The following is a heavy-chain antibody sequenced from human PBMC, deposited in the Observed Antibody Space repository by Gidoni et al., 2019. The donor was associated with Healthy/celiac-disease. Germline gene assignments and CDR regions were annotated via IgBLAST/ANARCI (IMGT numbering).Heavy chain of an antibody. CDR3: ASRPYSSSWIYFDY. J-gene: IGHJ4*02. D-gene: IGHD6-13*01. Sequence: QVQLVQSGAEVKKPGSSVQVSCKASGGTFSSYASSWVRQAPGQGLEWMGVILPIFGTANSAQKFQGRCTITADESTSTAYMELSSLRSEDTAVYYCASRPYSSSWIYFDYWGQGTLVTVSS. CDR1: GGTFSSYA. CDR2: ILPIFGTA. V-gene: IGHV1-69*01.